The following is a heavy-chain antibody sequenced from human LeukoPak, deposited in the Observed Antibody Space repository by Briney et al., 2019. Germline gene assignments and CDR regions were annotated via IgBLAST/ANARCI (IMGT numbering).Heavy chain of an antibody. CDR1: GYTFTGYY. D-gene: IGHD5-12*01. CDR3: ARNLPKIVATTDYYYYYMDV. CDR2: INPNSGGT. Sequence: GASVKVSCKASGYTFTGYYMHWVRQAPGQGLEWMGWINPNSGGTNYAQKFQGRVTMTRDMSISTAYMELSRLRSDDTAVYYCARNLPKIVATTDYYYYYMDVWGKGTTVTVSS. J-gene: IGHJ6*03. V-gene: IGHV1-2*02.